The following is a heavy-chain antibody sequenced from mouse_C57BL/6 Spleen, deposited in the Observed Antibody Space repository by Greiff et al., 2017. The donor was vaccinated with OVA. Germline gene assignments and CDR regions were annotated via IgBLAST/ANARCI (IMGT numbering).Heavy chain of an antibody. CDR1: GFTFSDYG. Sequence: EVQLVESGGGLVKPGGSLKLSCAASGFTFSDYGMHWVRQAPEKGLEWVAYISSGSSTIYYADTVKGRFTISRDNAKNTLFLQMTSLRSEDTAMYYCPHYYGSSYGCAYWGQGTLVTVSA. D-gene: IGHD1-1*01. V-gene: IGHV5-17*01. CDR3: PHYYGSSYGCAY. J-gene: IGHJ3*01. CDR2: ISSGSSTI.